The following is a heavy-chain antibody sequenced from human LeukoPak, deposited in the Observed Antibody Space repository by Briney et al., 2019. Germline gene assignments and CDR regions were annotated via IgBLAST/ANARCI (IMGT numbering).Heavy chain of an antibody. D-gene: IGHD2-15*01. J-gene: IGHJ4*02. Sequence: LAGGSLSLSCEAPGFTFSRHWMSWVRQAPGRGLEWVANIKQDGSMKQYADSVRGRFIISRDNAKNSVYLQLSSLKAEDSAVYFCARDESGGYYVYWGQGTLVTVSS. CDR2: IKQDGSMK. CDR3: ARDESGGYYVY. CDR1: GFTFSRHW. V-gene: IGHV3-7*01.